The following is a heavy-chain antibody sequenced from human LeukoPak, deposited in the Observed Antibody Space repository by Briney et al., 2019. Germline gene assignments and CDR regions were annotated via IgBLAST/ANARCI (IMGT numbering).Heavy chain of an antibody. Sequence: GGSLKISCKGSGYSFTTFWIGWVRQMPGKGLEWRWIMYPGDSDTRYSPSFQGQVTISADKSISTAYLQWSSLKASDTAMYYCARRLALGQLSPQFDFWGQGTLVTVSS. J-gene: IGHJ4*02. CDR3: ARRLALGQLSPQFDF. CDR2: MYPGDSDT. CDR1: GYSFTTFW. V-gene: IGHV5-51*01. D-gene: IGHD3-16*02.